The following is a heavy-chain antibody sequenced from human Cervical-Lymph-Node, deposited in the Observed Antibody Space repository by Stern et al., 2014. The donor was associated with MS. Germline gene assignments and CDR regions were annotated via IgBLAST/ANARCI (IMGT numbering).Heavy chain of an antibody. V-gene: IGHV4-31*03. J-gene: IGHJ5*02. Sequence: QVQLVQSGPGLVKPSQTLSLTCTVSGDSINRGGHYWSWIRQRPGKGLEWIGYIYNSGATFYSPSLKGRVTISLDTSKNQFSLTLSSVTAADTAIYYCASRWSGTYYGQNWFDPWGQGILVTVSS. CDR1: GDSINRGGHY. CDR3: ASRWSGTYYGQNWFDP. D-gene: IGHD1-26*01. CDR2: IYNSGAT.